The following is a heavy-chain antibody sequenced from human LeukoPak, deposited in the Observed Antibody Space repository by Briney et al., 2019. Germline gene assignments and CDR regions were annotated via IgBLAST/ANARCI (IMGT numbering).Heavy chain of an antibody. CDR1: GYTFTSYD. D-gene: IGHD2-15*01. CDR3: ARAGGYCGRISCPYYFDY. Sequence: ASVKVSCKASGYTFTSYDINWVRQATGQGLEWMGWMNPNSGNTGYAQKFQGRVTMNKNTSISTAYMELSSLRSEDTAVYHCARAGGYCGRISCPYYFDYWGQGSLVAVSS. V-gene: IGHV1-8*01. J-gene: IGHJ4*02. CDR2: MNPNSGNT.